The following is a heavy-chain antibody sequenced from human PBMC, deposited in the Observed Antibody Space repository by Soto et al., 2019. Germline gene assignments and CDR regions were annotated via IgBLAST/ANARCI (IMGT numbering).Heavy chain of an antibody. CDR3: ARERGGYSSSWAVDY. CDR1: GYTFTSYD. CDR2: INPSGGST. J-gene: IGHJ4*02. Sequence: QVQLVQSGAEVKKPGASVKVSCKASGYTFTSYDMHWVRQAPGQGLEWMGIINPSGGSTSYAQKFQGRVTMTRDTSTSTVYMELSSLRSEDTAVYYCARERGGYSSSWAVDYSGQGTLVTVSS. V-gene: IGHV1-46*01. D-gene: IGHD6-13*01.